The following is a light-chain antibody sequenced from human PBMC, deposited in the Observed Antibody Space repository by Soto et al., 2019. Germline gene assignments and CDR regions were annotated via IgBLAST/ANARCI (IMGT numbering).Light chain of an antibody. Sequence: QSVLTQPASVSGSPGQSITISCTGTNSDVGNYDLVSWYEHHPGKAPRLIIYEVTKRPSGGSDRFSGSKSGNTASLTISGLQAEDEGDYYCSSYTITHIPVIFGGGTQLTVL. CDR1: NSDVGNYDL. J-gene: IGLJ7*01. CDR3: SSYTITHIPVI. V-gene: IGLV2-14*02. CDR2: EVT.